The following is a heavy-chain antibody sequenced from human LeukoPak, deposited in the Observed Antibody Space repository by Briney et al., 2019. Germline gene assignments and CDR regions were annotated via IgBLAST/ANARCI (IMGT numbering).Heavy chain of an antibody. D-gene: IGHD3-22*01. CDR2: ISYDGSNE. Sequence: GGSLRLSCTDSGFTFTTYGMHWVRQAPGKGLEWVAVISYDGSNEFYADSVKGRFTISRDNSKNTLYLQMNSLRAEDTAVYYCAKDQYYYDSRYYSYHHGMDVWGQGTTVTVSS. CDR3: AKDQYYYDSRYYSYHHGMDV. CDR1: GFTFTTYG. J-gene: IGHJ6*02. V-gene: IGHV3-30*18.